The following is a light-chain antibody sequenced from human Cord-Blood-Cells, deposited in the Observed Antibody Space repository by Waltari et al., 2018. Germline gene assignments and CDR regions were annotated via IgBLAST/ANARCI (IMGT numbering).Light chain of an antibody. CDR3: QVWDSSTV. V-gene: IGLV3-9*01. J-gene: IGLJ3*02. CDR1: NIGSNN. Sequence: SYELTQPLSVSVALGQTARIPCGGNNIGSNNVHWYQQKPGQAPVLVIYRDSNRPSGIPERFSGSNSGNTATLTISRAQAGDEADYYRQVWDSSTVFGGGTKLTVL. CDR2: RDS.